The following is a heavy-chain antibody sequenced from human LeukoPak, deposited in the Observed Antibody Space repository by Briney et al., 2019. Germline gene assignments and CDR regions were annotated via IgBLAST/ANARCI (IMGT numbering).Heavy chain of an antibody. CDR2: ISYDGSNK. J-gene: IGHJ4*02. CDR1: GFTFSSYA. CDR3: AKGDYYGSGSYYEPFDY. V-gene: IGHV3-30-3*01. Sequence: GGSLRLSCAASGFTFSSYAMHWVRQAPGKGLEWVAVISYDGSNKYYADSVKGRFTISRDNSKNTLYLQMNSLRAEDTAIYYCAKGDYYGSGSYYEPFDYWGQGTLVTVSS. D-gene: IGHD3-10*01.